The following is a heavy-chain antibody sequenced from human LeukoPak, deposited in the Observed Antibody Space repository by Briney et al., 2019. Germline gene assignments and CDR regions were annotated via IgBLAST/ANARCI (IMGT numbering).Heavy chain of an antibody. V-gene: IGHV1-2*02. J-gene: IGHJ5*02. CDR3: AREIVVVPAANSARWFDP. CDR1: GYTFTGYY. CDR2: INPNSGGT. D-gene: IGHD2-2*01. Sequence: ASVKVSCKASGYTFTGYYMHWVRQAPGQGLEWMGWINPNSGGTNYAQKFQGRVTMTRDTSISTAYMELSRLRSDDTAVHYCAREIVVVPAANSARWFDPWGQGTLVTVSS.